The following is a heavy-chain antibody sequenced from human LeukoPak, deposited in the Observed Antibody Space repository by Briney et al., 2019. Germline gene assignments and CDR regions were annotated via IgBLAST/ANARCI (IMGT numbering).Heavy chain of an antibody. CDR1: GHSISSGYY. CDR2: IYHSGST. D-gene: IGHD3-16*01. Sequence: SETLSLTCAVSGHSISSGYYWGWIRQPPGKGLEWIGSIYHSGSTYYNPSLKSRVTISVDTSKNQFSLKLSSVTAADTAVYYCARMISTDYMDVWGKGTTVTVSS. V-gene: IGHV4-38-2*01. CDR3: ARMISTDYMDV. J-gene: IGHJ6*03.